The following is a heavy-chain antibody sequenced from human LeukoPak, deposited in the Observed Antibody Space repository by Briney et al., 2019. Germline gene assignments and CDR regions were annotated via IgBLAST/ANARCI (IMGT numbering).Heavy chain of an antibody. D-gene: IGHD6-13*01. Sequence: SETLSLTCSVSGGSISTYYWTWIRQPPGKGLEWIGYIYYSGSTNYNPSLKSRVTISLDTSKNQFSLKLSSVTAADTAVYYCARVMYSSSWSPIDYWGQGTLVTVSS. CDR2: IYYSGST. V-gene: IGHV4-59*01. CDR1: GGSISTYY. CDR3: ARVMYSSSWSPIDY. J-gene: IGHJ4*02.